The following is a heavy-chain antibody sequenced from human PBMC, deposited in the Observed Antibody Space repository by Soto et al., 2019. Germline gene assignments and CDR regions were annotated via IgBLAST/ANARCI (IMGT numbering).Heavy chain of an antibody. CDR3: ARFWGFLGDSSGVYYYYYCMDV. J-gene: IGHJ6*02. CDR2: ISAYNGNT. D-gene: IGHD3-22*01. Sequence: QVQLVQSGAEVKKPGASVKVSCKASGYTFTSYGISWVRQAPGQGLEWMGWISAYNGNTNYAQKLQGRVTMTTDTATGTAQIEHRGVRSEETSVYYSARFWGFLGDSSGVYYYYYCMDVWGQGSTDIDFS. CDR1: GYTFTSYG. V-gene: IGHV1-18*01.